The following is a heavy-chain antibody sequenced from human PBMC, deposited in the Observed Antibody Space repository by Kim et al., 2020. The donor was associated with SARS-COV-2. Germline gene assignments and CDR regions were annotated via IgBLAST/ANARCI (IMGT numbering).Heavy chain of an antibody. J-gene: IGHJ4*02. V-gene: IGHV1-8*01. CDR2: MNPNSGNT. CDR1: GYTFTSYD. D-gene: IGHD6-19*01. Sequence: ASVKVSCKASGYTFTSYDINWVRQATGQGLEWMGWMNPNSGNTGYAQKFQGRVTMTRNTSISTAYMELSSLRSEDTAVYYCARGVAVAGTMGKGVAPGYWGQGTLVTVSS. CDR3: ARGVAVAGTMGKGVAPGY.